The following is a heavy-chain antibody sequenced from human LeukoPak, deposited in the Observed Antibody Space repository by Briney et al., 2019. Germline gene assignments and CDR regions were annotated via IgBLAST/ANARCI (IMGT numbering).Heavy chain of an antibody. Sequence: ASVKVSCKASGYTFTGYYMHWVRQAPGQGLEWMGWINPNSGDTKYAQKFQGRVTMTRDTSISTAYMELSRLRSDDTAVYYCATQRGSYLWGTDFDYWGQGTLVTVSS. V-gene: IGHV1-2*02. D-gene: IGHD3-16*01. CDR1: GYTFTGYY. CDR3: ATQRGSYLWGTDFDY. J-gene: IGHJ4*02. CDR2: INPNSGDT.